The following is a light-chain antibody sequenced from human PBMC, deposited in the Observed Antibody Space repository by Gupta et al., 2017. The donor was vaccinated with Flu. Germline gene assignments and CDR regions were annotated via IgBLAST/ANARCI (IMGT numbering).Light chain of an antibody. J-gene: IGKJ2*01. CDR2: GAS. V-gene: IGKV3-20*01. Sequence: EIVLTQSPGTLSLSPGERATLSCRASQSVSSSYLAWYKQKPGQAPRLLIYGASSRDTGITDRFSGSGYGTDLTLTISRREQEDFAVYYCQQYCSSPSYNFGQGTKLEIK. CDR3: QQYCSSPSYN. CDR1: QSVSSSY.